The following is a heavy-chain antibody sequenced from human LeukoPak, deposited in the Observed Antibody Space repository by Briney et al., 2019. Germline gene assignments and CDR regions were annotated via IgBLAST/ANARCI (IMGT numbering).Heavy chain of an antibody. Sequence: GRSLRLSCAASGFTFSRHGMHWVRQAPGKGLEWVALIWYDGSNKYYADSVKGRFTISRDNSKNTLYLQMNSLRAEDTAVYYCARDQYYYDSSGYFYDFWGQGTLVTVSS. CDR2: IWYDGSNK. V-gene: IGHV3-33*01. D-gene: IGHD3-22*01. J-gene: IGHJ4*02. CDR3: ARDQYYYDSSGYFYDF. CDR1: GFTFSRHG.